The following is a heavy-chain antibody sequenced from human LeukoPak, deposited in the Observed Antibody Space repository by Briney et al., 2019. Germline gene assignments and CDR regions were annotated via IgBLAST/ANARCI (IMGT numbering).Heavy chain of an antibody. CDR2: IWYDGSIK. Sequence: GRSLRLSCAASGFTFSSYGMHWVRQSPGKGLEWVAVIWYDGSIKRYADSVKGRITISRDDSKNTLYLQVDSLRAEDTAVYYCARDIGSNGNYHFDYWGQGTLVTASS. D-gene: IGHD4-17*01. CDR3: ARDIGSNGNYHFDY. J-gene: IGHJ4*02. CDR1: GFTFSSYG. V-gene: IGHV3-33*01.